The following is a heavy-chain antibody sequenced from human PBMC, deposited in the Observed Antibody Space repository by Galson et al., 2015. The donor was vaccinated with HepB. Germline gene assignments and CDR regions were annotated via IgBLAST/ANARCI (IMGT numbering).Heavy chain of an antibody. CDR3: ATIYSTAWDASDAFDT. D-gene: IGHD6-19*01. CDR1: GDSVSSNSAA. Sequence: CAISGDSVSSNSAAWHWIRQSPSRGLEWLGRTYYRSKWYDDYAVAVKSRITINPDTSKNQFSLQLTSVTPEDTAVYYCATIYSTAWDASDAFDTWGQGTMVTVSS. J-gene: IGHJ3*02. CDR2: TYYRSKWYD. V-gene: IGHV6-1*01.